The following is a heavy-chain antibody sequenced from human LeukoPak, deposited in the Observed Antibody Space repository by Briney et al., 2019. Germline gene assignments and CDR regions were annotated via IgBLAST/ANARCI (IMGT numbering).Heavy chain of an antibody. CDR2: ISGSGGST. CDR1: GFTFSSYA. CDR3: ARGDDFSGDH. Sequence: GGSLRLSCAASGFTFSSYAMSWVRQAPRKGLEWVSAISGSGGSTYYADSVKGRFTISRDNSKNTLYLQMNGLRVEDTAVYYCARGDDFSGDHWGQGTLVTVSS. D-gene: IGHD3-16*01. J-gene: IGHJ4*02. V-gene: IGHV3-23*01.